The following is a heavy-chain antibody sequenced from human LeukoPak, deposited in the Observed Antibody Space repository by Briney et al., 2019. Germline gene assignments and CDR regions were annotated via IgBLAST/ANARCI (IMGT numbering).Heavy chain of an antibody. Sequence: GGSLRLSCAASGFTVSSNYLSWVRQAPGKGPEWVSVIYSDGSTYYADSVKCRFTISRDTSKNTLYLQMNSLRTEDTAVYYCARDLAAGGTYPHHWGQGTLVSVSS. CDR1: GFTVSSNY. CDR3: ARDLAAGGTYPHH. V-gene: IGHV3-53*01. CDR2: IYSDGST. J-gene: IGHJ5*02. D-gene: IGHD6-13*01.